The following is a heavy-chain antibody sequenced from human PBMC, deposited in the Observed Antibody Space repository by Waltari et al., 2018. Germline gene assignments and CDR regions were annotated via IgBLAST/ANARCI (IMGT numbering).Heavy chain of an antibody. V-gene: IGHV3-21*01. CDR3: ATGGWGFYLDN. J-gene: IGHJ4*02. CDR1: GFTFSSYS. D-gene: IGHD7-27*01. CDR2: INSTGTYT. Sequence: EVQLVESGGGLVKPGGSLRLSCAASGFTFSSYSMNWVRQAPGKGLEWISSINSTGTYTHYADSVKGRFTIARDNAKNSLYLQMNSLRAEDTGVYWCATGGWGFYLDNWGQGTLVTFSS.